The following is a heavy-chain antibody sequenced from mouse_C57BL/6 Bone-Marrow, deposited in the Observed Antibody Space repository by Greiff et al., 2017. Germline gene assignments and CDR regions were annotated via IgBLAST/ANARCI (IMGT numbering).Heavy chain of an antibody. CDR3: AVEGGPYYAMDY. CDR1: GYTFTSYW. V-gene: IGHV1-53*01. Sequence: QVQLQQPGTELVKPGASVKLSCKASGYTFTSYWMHWVKQRPGQGLEWIGNINPSNGGTNYNEKFKSKATLTVDKSSSTAYMQLSSLTSEDSAVYDCAVEGGPYYAMDYWGQGTSVTVSS. J-gene: IGHJ4*01. CDR2: INPSNGGT.